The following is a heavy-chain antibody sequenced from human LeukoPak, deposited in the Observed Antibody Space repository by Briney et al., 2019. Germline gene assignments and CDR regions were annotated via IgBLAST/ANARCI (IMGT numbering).Heavy chain of an antibody. CDR1: GGSFSGYY. J-gene: IGHJ5*02. D-gene: IGHD4-11*01. Sequence: SETLSLTCAVYGGSFSGYYWSWIRQPPGKGLEWIGEINHSGSTNYNPSLKSRVTISVDTSKNQFSLKLSSVTAADTAVYYCARGSIPTTGWFDPWGQGTLVTVSS. CDR2: INHSGST. V-gene: IGHV4-34*01. CDR3: ARGSIPTTGWFDP.